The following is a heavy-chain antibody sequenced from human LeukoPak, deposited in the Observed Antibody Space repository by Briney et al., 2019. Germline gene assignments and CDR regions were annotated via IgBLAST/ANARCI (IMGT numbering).Heavy chain of an antibody. CDR3: ARVAFGVVHYYSDY. Sequence: SETLSLTCAVYGGSFSGYYWSWIRQPPGKGLEWIGEINHSGSTNYNPSLKSRVTISVDTSKNQFSLKLSSVTAADTAVYYCARVAFGVVHYYSDYWGQGTLVTVSS. V-gene: IGHV4-34*01. CDR2: INHSGST. D-gene: IGHD3-3*01. CDR1: GGSFSGYY. J-gene: IGHJ4*02.